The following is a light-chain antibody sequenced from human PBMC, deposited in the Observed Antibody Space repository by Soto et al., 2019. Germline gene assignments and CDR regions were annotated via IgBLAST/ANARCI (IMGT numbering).Light chain of an antibody. CDR3: HQYGRSPPLI. V-gene: IGKV3-20*01. CDR2: AAS. CDR1: QSASSNY. J-gene: IGKJ4*01. Sequence: EIVLTQSPGTLSLSPGERATLSCRASQSASSNYLAWYQQKPGQAPRLLIYAASTRATGIPDRFSGSGSVTDFTLTTSRLEPEDFAVYYCHQYGRSPPLIFGGGTKVEIK.